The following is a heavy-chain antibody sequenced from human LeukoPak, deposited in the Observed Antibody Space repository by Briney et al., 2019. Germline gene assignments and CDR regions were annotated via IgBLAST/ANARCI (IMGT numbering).Heavy chain of an antibody. Sequence: ASVKVSCKASGYTFTGYYMHWVRQAPGQGLEWMGRINPNSGGTNYAQKFQGRVNMTRDTSISTAYMELSRLRSDDTAVYYCARLDIVVVVADMDVWGKGTTVTVSS. CDR3: ARLDIVVVVADMDV. D-gene: IGHD2-15*01. V-gene: IGHV1-2*06. CDR1: GYTFTGYY. J-gene: IGHJ6*03. CDR2: INPNSGGT.